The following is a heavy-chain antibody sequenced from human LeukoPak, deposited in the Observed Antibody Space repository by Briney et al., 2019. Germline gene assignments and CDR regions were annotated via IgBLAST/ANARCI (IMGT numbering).Heavy chain of an antibody. J-gene: IGHJ3*02. CDR2: ISGSGGST. CDR1: GFTFSSYA. CDR3: AKVNPAAYYDILTGYDAFDI. V-gene: IGHV3-23*01. Sequence: GESLRLSCAASGFTFSSYAMSWVRQAPGKGLEWVSAISGSGGSTYYADSVKGRFTISRDNSKNTLYLQMNSLRAEDTAVYYCAKVNPAAYYDILTGYDAFDIWGQGTMVTVSS. D-gene: IGHD3-9*01.